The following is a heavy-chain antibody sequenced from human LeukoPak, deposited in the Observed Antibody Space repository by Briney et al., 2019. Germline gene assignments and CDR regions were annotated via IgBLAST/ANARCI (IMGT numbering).Heavy chain of an antibody. J-gene: IGHJ6*03. V-gene: IGHV3-30*03. Sequence: QPGRSLRLSCAASGFTFSSYGMHWVRQAPGKGLEGVAVISYDGSNKYYADSVKGRFTISRDNSKNTLYLQMNSLRAEDTAVYYCTRSIAADGIDYMDVWGKGTTVTVSS. D-gene: IGHD6-13*01. CDR3: TRSIAADGIDYMDV. CDR2: ISYDGSNK. CDR1: GFTFSSYG.